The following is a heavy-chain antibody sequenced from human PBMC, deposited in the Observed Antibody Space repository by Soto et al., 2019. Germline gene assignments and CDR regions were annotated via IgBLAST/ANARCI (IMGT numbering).Heavy chain of an antibody. CDR2: IHGDGDYI. D-gene: IGHD3-3*01. J-gene: IGHJ4*02. CDR1: GFTFSCCA. Sequence: PGGSLRLSCAASGFTFSCCAMSWVRQAPGKGLDYVSTIHGDGDYIHYSDSVKGRFTISRVTSKNTVYLQMNSLRADDTAVYYCARGGERNFWSGYPDYWGQGTQVTVSS. CDR3: ARGGERNFWSGYPDY. V-gene: IGHV3-23*01.